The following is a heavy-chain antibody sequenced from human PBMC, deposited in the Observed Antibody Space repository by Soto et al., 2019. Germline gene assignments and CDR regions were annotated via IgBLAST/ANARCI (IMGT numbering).Heavy chain of an antibody. CDR3: ARRDSFASLNWFGS. V-gene: IGHV1-8*01. D-gene: IGHD3-16*02. CDR2: VNPGSGDT. Sequence: ASVKVSCKASGYTFTNNDVSWVRQATGQGLEWMGWVNPGSGDTGYAQKFQGRLTMTRDISIATAYMELNSLTSEDTAIYYCARRDSFASLNWFGSWGQGPLVAASS. J-gene: IGHJ5*01. CDR1: GYTFTNND.